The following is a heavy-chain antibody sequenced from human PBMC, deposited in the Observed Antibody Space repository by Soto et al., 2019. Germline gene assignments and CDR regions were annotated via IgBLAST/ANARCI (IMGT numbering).Heavy chain of an antibody. J-gene: IGHJ3*02. D-gene: IGHD2-15*01. CDR2: IYHSGST. CDR3: ARRGRRFTVVPPLDAFDI. Sequence: LSETLSLTCAVSGGSISSSNWWSWVRQPPGKGLERIGEIYHSGSTNYNPSLKSRVTISVDKSKNQFSLKLSSVTAADTAVYYCARRGRRFTVVPPLDAFDIWGQGTMVTVSS. CDR1: GGSISSSNW. V-gene: IGHV4-4*02.